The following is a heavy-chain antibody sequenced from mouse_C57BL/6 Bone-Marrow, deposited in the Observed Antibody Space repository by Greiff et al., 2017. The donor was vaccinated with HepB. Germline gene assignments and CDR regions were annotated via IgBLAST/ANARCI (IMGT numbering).Heavy chain of an antibody. CDR3: ARRDYGSSYGAWFAY. D-gene: IGHD1-1*01. V-gene: IGHV1-39*01. CDR2: INPNYGTT. Sequence: VQLQQSGPELVKPGASVKISCKASGYSFTDYNMNWVKQSNGKSLEWIGVINPNYGTTSYNQKFKGKATLTVDQSSSTAYMQLNSLTSEDSAVYYCARRDYGSSYGAWFAYWGQGTLVTVSA. J-gene: IGHJ3*01. CDR1: GYSFTDYN.